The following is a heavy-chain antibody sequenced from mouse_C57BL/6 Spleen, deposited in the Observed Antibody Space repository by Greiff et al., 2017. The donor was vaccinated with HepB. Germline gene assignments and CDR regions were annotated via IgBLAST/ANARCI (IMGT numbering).Heavy chain of an antibody. CDR3: EREAQAGKYYFDY. V-gene: IGHV1-9*01. D-gene: IGHD3-2*02. CDR2: ILPGSGST. J-gene: IGHJ2*01. CDR1: GYTFTGYW. Sequence: VQLQQSGAELMKPGASVKLSCKATGYTFTGYWIAWVKQRPGHGLEWIGEILPGSGSTNYNEKFKGKATFTADTSSNTDYMQLSSLTTEDSAIYYCEREAQAGKYYFDYWGQGTTLTVSS.